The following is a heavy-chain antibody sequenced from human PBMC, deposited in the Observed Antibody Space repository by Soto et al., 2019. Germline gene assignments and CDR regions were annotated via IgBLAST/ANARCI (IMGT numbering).Heavy chain of an antibody. CDR2: VFHSGTT. Sequence: SETLSLTCAVSAYTIDSGGYFWGWVRQPPGKGLEWIGSVFHSGTTYSNPSLKSRITISVDTSKNQFSLDLRSVTAADTAVYYCARDPHYYENIDYVDYWGHGTLVTVS. CDR3: ARDPHYYENIDYVDY. D-gene: IGHD3-22*01. V-gene: IGHV4-38-2*02. CDR1: AYTIDSGGYF. J-gene: IGHJ4*01.